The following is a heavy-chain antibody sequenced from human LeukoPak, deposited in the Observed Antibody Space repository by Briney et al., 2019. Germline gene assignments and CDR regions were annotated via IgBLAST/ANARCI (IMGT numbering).Heavy chain of an antibody. J-gene: IGHJ6*03. CDR2: IYYSGST. CDR3: ARQGGYSGYDLDQKYYYYYMDV. Sequence: TSETLSLTCTVSGGSISSSNYYWGWIRQPPGKGLEWIGSIYYSGSTYYNPSVRSRVTISVDTSKNQFSLKLRSVTAADTAVYYCARQGGYSGYDLDQKYYYYYMDVWGKGTTVTISS. V-gene: IGHV4-39*01. D-gene: IGHD5-12*01. CDR1: GGSISSSNYY.